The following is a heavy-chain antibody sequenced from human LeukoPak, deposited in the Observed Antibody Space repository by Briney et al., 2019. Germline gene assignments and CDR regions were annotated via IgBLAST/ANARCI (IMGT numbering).Heavy chain of an antibody. CDR2: ISSDGSVK. J-gene: IGHJ3*02. V-gene: IGHV3-30*18. Sequence: GRSLTLSCAAPGFTFSTYGMHWVRQAPGKGLEWVAVISSDGSVKYYADSVKGRFTISRDNSKNTLFLQMNSLRAEDTAIYHCAKEIHDYSGYDIWGQGTMVTVSS. CDR1: GFTFSTYG. D-gene: IGHD5-12*01. CDR3: AKEIHDYSGYDI.